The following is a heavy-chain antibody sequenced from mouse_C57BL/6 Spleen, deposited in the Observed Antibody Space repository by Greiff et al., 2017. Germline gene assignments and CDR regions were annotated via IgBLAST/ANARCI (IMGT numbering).Heavy chain of an antibody. CDR1: GYSITSGYY. CDR2: ISYDGSN. V-gene: IGHV3-6*01. Sequence: EVKLMESGPGLVKPSQSLSLTCSVTGYSITSGYYWNWIRQFPGNKLEWMGYISYDGSNNYNPSLKNRISITRDTSKNQFFLKLNSVTTEDTATYYGARDDYYGSRRFGYFDYWGQGTTLTVSS. CDR3: ARDDYYGSRRFGYFDY. J-gene: IGHJ2*01. D-gene: IGHD1-1*01.